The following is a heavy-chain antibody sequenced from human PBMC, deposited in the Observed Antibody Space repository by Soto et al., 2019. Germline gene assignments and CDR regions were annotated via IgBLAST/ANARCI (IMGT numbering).Heavy chain of an antibody. J-gene: IGHJ4*02. D-gene: IGHD5-12*01. CDR1: GFTFSDYY. CDR2: ISSSGSTI. CDR3: AREPPRLRSPYYFDY. Sequence: SLRLSCAASGFTFSDYYMSWIRQAPGKGLEWVSYISSSGSTIYYADSVKGRFTISRDNAKNSLYPQMNSLRSEDTAVYYCAREPPRLRSPYYFDYWGQGTLVTVS. V-gene: IGHV3-11*01.